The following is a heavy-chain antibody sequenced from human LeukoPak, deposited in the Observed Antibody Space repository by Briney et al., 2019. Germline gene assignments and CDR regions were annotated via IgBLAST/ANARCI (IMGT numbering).Heavy chain of an antibody. J-gene: IGHJ4*02. D-gene: IGHD6-19*01. V-gene: IGHV4-34*01. CDR2: INHSGST. CDR1: GGSFSNYY. CDR3: ARLWYTSGWSDY. Sequence: SETLSLTCAVYGGSFSNYYWSWIRQPPGKGLEWIGEINHSGSTNYNPSLKSRVTISVDTSKNQFSLKLNSVTAADTAVYYCARLWYTSGWSDYWGQGTLVTVSS.